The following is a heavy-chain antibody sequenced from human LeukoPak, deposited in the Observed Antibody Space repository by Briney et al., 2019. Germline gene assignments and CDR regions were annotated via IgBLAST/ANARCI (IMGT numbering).Heavy chain of an antibody. CDR3: ARVPDSYDSTGRNYFDY. CDR1: GFTFSSYS. J-gene: IGHJ4*02. CDR2: ISSSSSYI. Sequence: GGSLRLSCAASGFTFSSYSMNWVRQAPGKGLEWVSSISSSSSYIYYADSVKGRFTISRDNAKNSLYLQMNSLRAEDTAVYYCARVPDSYDSTGRNYFDYWGQGTLVTVSS. V-gene: IGHV3-21*01. D-gene: IGHD3-22*01.